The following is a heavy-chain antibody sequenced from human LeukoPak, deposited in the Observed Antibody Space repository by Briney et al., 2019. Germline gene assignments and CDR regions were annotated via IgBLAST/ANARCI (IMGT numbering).Heavy chain of an antibody. CDR2: ISGSGGST. CDR3: AKDGPYSSGWFYYYGMDV. J-gene: IGHJ6*02. V-gene: IGHV3-23*01. CDR1: GFTFSSYA. Sequence: GGSLRLSCAASGFTFSSYAMSWVRQAPGKGLEWVSDISGSGGSTYYADSVKGRFTISRDNSKNTLYLQMNSLRAEDTAVYYCAKDGPYSSGWFYYYGMDVWGQGTTVTVSS. D-gene: IGHD6-19*01.